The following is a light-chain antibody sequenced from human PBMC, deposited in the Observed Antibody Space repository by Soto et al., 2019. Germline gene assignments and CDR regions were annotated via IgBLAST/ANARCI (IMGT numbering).Light chain of an antibody. CDR1: SSDVGSYNL. CDR2: EVS. J-gene: IGLJ1*01. V-gene: IGLV2-23*02. Sequence: QSALTQPASVSGSPGQSITISCTGTSSDVGSYNLVSWYQQHPGKAPKLMIYEVSKRPSGVSNRFSGSKSGNTASLTISGLQAEDEADYYCCSNAGRTISYVFGTGTKVTVL. CDR3: CSNAGRTISYV.